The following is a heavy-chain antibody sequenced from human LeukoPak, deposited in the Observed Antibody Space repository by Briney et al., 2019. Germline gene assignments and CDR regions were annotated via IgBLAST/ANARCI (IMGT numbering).Heavy chain of an antibody. CDR2: IYTSGST. J-gene: IGHJ4*02. V-gene: IGHV4-61*02. CDR3: AREGDGYNLNFDY. Sequence: PSQTLSLTCTVSGGSISSGSYYWSWIRQPAGKGLEWIGRIYTSGSTNYNPSLKSRVTMSVDTSKNQFSLKLSSVTAADTAVYYCAREGDGYNLNFDYWGQGTLVTVSS. CDR1: GGSISSGSYY. D-gene: IGHD5-24*01.